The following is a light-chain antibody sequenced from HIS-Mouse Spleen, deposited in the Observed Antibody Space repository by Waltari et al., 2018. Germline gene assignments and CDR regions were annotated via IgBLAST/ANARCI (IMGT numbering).Light chain of an antibody. Sequence: SYELTQPSSVSVSPGQTARSTCAGDVLAKNYARWCQQKPGQAPVLVIYKASERPSGIPERFSASSSGTTVTLTISGAQVEDEADYYCYSAADNNLVFGGGTKLTVL. CDR2: KAS. CDR1: VLAKNY. CDR3: YSAADNNLV. V-gene: IGLV3-27*01. J-gene: IGLJ2*01.